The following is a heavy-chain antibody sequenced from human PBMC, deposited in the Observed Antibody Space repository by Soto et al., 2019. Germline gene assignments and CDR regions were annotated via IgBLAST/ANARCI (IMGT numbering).Heavy chain of an antibody. D-gene: IGHD2-21*02. V-gene: IGHV3-23*01. CDR1: GFTFSSYA. J-gene: IGHJ5*02. CDR2: ISGSGDST. Sequence: EVQLLESGGGLVQPGGSLRLSCAASGFTFSSYAMSWVRQAPGKGLEWVSVISGSGDSTDYADSVKGRFTISRDNSKNTLYLQMNSLRAEDTAVYYCANTDFVVVTAKGWFDPWGQGTLVTVSS. CDR3: ANTDFVVVTAKGWFDP.